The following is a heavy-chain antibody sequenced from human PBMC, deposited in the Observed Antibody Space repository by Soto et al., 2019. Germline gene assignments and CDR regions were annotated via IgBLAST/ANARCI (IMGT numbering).Heavy chain of an antibody. J-gene: IGHJ4*02. CDR2: ISYDGTNH. CDR1: RFTFSNYG. CDR3: ASDTKTGVVVPGAPKY. V-gene: IGHV3-30*03. D-gene: IGHD2-2*01. Sequence: QVQLVESGGGVVQPGGSLTLSCAASRFTFSNYGMHWVRQAPGEGLEWVAVISYDGTNHYYADSVRGRFTLSRDNSKNTLYLLMDRLTSDDTAVYYCASDTKTGVVVPGAPKYWGQGTLVAVSS.